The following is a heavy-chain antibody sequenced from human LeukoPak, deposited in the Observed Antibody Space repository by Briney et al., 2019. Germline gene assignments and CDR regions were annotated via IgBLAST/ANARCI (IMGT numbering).Heavy chain of an antibody. J-gene: IGHJ3*02. CDR2: IKQDGSEK. CDR1: GFTFSSYW. D-gene: IGHD5-18*01. V-gene: IGHV3-7*04. Sequence: TGGSLRLSCAASGFTFSSYWMSWVRQAPGKGLEWVANIKQDGSEKYYVDSVKGRFTISRDNAKNSLYLQMNSLRAEDTAVYYCAGGYSYGYDAFDIWGQGTMVTVSS. CDR3: AGGYSYGYDAFDI.